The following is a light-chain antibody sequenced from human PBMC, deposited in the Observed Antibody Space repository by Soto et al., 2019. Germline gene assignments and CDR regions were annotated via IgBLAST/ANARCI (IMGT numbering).Light chain of an antibody. CDR3: QQRTTGT. V-gene: IGKV3-11*01. Sequence: EIVLTQSPATLSFSPGDSATLSCRASQSISNFLAWYQQKPGQAPRLLIYDASHRATGVPGRFSGSGSGTDFTHSINSQEPDDFAVYHCQQRTTGTFGGGTKVEI. CDR2: DAS. CDR1: QSISNF. J-gene: IGKJ4*01.